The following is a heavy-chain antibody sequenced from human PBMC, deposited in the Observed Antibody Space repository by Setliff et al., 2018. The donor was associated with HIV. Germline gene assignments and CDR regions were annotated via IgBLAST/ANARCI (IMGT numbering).Heavy chain of an antibody. CDR1: GGSISSHY. CDR2: IYYSGST. J-gene: IGHJ6*02. CDR3: ARVHCSGTNCYGVDYYGMDV. V-gene: IGHV4-59*11. D-gene: IGHD2-2*01. Sequence: SETLSLTCTVSGGSISSHYWSWIRHPPGKGLEWIGSIYYSGSTNYNPSLKSRVTISVDTSRDQFSLQLTSVTAADTAVYYCARVHCSGTNCYGVDYYGMDVWGQGTTVTVSS.